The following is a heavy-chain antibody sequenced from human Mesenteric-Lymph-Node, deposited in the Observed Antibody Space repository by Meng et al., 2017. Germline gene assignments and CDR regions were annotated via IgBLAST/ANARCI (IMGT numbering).Heavy chain of an antibody. CDR3: ARGAKPWGELPPRGSEYFPH. J-gene: IGHJ1*01. CDR2: IVPTFGTG. Sequence: SVKVSCKASGSTFSSYGITWVRQAPGQGLEWMGEIVPTFGTGNSAQKFQGRVTITADKSTSTAYMELSDLRSEDTAVYYFARGAKPWGELPPRGSEYFPHWGQGTLVTVSS. D-gene: IGHD3-16*01. CDR1: GSTFSSYG. V-gene: IGHV1-69*06.